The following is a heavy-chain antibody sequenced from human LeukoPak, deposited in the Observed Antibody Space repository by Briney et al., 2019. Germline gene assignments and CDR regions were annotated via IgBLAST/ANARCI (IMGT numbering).Heavy chain of an antibody. CDR1: GGSFSGYY. J-gene: IGHJ4*02. D-gene: IGHD6-13*01. V-gene: IGHV4-34*01. CDR2: INHSGST. CDR3: ARGPYSSSWGDY. Sequence: SETLPLTCAVYGGSFSGYYRSWIRQPPGKGLEWIGEINHSGSTNYNPSLKSRVTISVDTSKNQFSLKLSSVTAADTAVYYCARGPYSSSWGDYWGQETRVTVSS.